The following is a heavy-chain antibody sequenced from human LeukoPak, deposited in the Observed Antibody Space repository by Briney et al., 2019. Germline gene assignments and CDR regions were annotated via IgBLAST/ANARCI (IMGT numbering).Heavy chain of an antibody. V-gene: IGHV4-34*01. CDR1: GGSFSGYY. D-gene: IGHD6-6*01. J-gene: IGHJ4*02. Sequence: PSETLSLTCAVHGGSFSGYYWSWIRQPPGKGLEWIGEINHSGSTNYNPSLKSRVTISVDTSKNQFSLKLSSVTAADTAVYYCARTITAGRYNDYWGQGTLVTVSS. CDR3: ARTITAGRYNDY. CDR2: INHSGST.